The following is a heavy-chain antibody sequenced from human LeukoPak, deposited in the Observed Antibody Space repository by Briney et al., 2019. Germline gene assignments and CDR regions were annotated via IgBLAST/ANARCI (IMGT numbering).Heavy chain of an antibody. Sequence: PGGSLRLSCAASGFTFSNAWMSWVRQAPGKGLEWVGRIKSKTDGGTTDYAAPVKGRFTISRDDSKNTLYLQMNSLKTEDTAVYYRTTDYYYDSSGYPFDYWGQGTLVTVSS. J-gene: IGHJ4*02. V-gene: IGHV3-15*01. CDR1: GFTFSNAW. D-gene: IGHD3-22*01. CDR3: TTDYYYDSSGYPFDY. CDR2: IKSKTDGGTT.